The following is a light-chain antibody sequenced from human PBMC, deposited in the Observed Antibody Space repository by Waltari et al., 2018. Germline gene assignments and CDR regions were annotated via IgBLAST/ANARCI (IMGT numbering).Light chain of an antibody. V-gene: IGLV2-14*01. CDR3: SSYSRSSTPVV. CDR1: SRDIGGYKT. Sequence: QSALTQPASVSGSPGQSITISCTGTSRDIGGYKTFSWYQPYPGKAPKRINYEVSKRPAGVCHRFSVSKSGDTASLTISGLQAGDEASDYCSSYSRSSTPVVFGGGTKLTVL. CDR2: EVS. J-gene: IGLJ2*01.